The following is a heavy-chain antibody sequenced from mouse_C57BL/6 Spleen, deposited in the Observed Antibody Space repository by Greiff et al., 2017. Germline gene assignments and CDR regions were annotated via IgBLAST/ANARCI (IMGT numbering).Heavy chain of an antibody. D-gene: IGHD2-1*01. CDR3: ARSISYGNYVAFAY. J-gene: IGHJ3*01. V-gene: IGHV1-31*01. CDR1: GYSFTGYY. Sequence: VQLKQSGPELVKPGASVKISCKASGYSFTGYYMHWVKQSHGTILDWIGYLYPYNGVSSYNQKFKGKATLTVDKSSSTAYMELRSLTSEDSAVYYCARSISYGNYVAFAYWGQGTLVTVSA. CDR2: LYPYNGVS.